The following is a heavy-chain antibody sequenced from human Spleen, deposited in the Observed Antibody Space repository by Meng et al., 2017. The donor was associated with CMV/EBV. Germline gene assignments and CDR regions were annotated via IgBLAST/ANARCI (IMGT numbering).Heavy chain of an antibody. CDR1: GYTFTAHY. CDR3: ARSDQLLFRP. V-gene: IGHV1-2*02. D-gene: IGHD3/OR15-3a*01. J-gene: IGHJ5*02. CDR2: IHPHRGDT. Sequence: SCKASGYTFTAHYFHWVRQAPGQGLEWMGWIHPHRGDTNYAQQFQGRVTLTRDTSINTGYMELTRLTSDDTAVYYCARSDQLLFRPWGQGTLVTVSS.